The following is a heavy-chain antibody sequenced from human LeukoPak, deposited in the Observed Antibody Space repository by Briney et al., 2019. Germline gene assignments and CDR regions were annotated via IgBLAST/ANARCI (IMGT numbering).Heavy chain of an antibody. CDR1: GSSFTSYW. Sequence: GASLKISCKGSGSSFTSYWIGWVRPMPGKGLEWMGIIYPGDSDTRYSPSFQGQVTISADKSISTAYLQWSSLKASDTAMYYCARRYYYGSGSYVHFDYWGQGTLVTVSS. D-gene: IGHD3-10*01. J-gene: IGHJ4*02. CDR3: ARRYYYGSGSYVHFDY. V-gene: IGHV5-51*01. CDR2: IYPGDSDT.